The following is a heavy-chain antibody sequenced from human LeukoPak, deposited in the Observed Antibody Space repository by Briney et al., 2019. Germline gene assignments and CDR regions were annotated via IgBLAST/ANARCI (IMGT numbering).Heavy chain of an antibody. V-gene: IGHV3-21*04. CDR2: ISSSSSYI. J-gene: IGHJ4*02. Sequence: PGGSLRLSCAASGSTFSSYSMNWVRQAPGKGLEWVSSISSSSSYIHYADSVKGRFTISRDNSKNTLYLQMNSLRAEDTAVYYCARDETYWGQGTLVTVSS. CDR3: ARDETY. CDR1: GSTFSSYS.